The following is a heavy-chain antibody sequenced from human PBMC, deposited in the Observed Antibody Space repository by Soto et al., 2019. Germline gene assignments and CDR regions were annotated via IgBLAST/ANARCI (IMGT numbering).Heavy chain of an antibody. CDR2: IFPGDSDT. CDR3: ARLPDYGGNIDY. J-gene: IGHJ4*02. D-gene: IGHD4-17*01. CDR1: GYSFTTYW. V-gene: IGHV5-51*01. Sequence: GESLKISCKGSGYSFTTYWIAWVRQMPGKGLEWMGIIFPGDSDTRYSPSFQGQVTVSGDKSISTAYLQWSSLKASDTAMYYCARLPDYGGNIDYWGQGTLVTVSS.